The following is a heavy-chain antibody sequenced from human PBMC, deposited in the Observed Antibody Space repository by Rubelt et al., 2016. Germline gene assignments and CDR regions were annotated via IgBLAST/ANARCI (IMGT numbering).Heavy chain of an antibody. CDR1: GFTFSSYA. J-gene: IGHJ4*02. D-gene: IGHD4-17*01. CDR2: IRGSGGST. V-gene: IGHV3-23*01. CDR3: AKVPIRTVTSTFDY. Sequence: EVQLLESGGGLVQPGGSLRLSCAASGFTFSSYAMSWVRQAPGKGLEWVSAIRGSGGSTYYADSVKGRFTISRDNAKNTLYRQMNSLRAEDTAVYYCAKVPIRTVTSTFDYWGQGTLVTVSS.